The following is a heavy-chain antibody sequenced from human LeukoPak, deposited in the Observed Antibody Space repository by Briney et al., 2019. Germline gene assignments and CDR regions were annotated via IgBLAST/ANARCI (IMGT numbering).Heavy chain of an antibody. V-gene: IGHV3-30*18. D-gene: IGHD6-19*01. Sequence: QVQLVESGGGLVQPGRSLRLSCAASGFTFSSYGMHWVRQAPGKGPEWVAVISYDGSNKYYADSVKGRFTISRDNSKNTLYLQMNSLRAEDTAVYYCAKGPGCSGPVGENWFDPWGQGTLVTVSS. CDR2: ISYDGSNK. CDR3: AKGPGCSGPVGENWFDP. CDR1: GFTFSSYG. J-gene: IGHJ5*02.